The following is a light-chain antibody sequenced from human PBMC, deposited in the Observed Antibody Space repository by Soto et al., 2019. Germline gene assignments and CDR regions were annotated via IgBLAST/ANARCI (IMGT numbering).Light chain of an antibody. CDR1: SSNIGAGYD. V-gene: IGLV1-40*01. Sequence: QSVLTQPPSVSGDPGQRVTISCTGSSSNIGAGYDVHWYQQLPGTAPKLLIYGNSIRPSGVPDRFSGSKSGTSASLAITGLQAEDEADYYCQSYDSSLSGYVFGTGTKVTVL. CDR3: QSYDSSLSGYV. J-gene: IGLJ1*01. CDR2: GNS.